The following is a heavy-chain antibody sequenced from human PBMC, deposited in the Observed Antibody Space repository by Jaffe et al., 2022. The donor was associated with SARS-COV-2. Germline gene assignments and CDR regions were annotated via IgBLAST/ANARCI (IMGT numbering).Heavy chain of an antibody. Sequence: EVQLVESGGGLVKPGRSLRLSCTASGFTFGDYAMSWFRQAPGKGLEWVGFIRSKAYGGTTEYAASVKGRFTISRDDSKSIAYLQMNSLKTEDTAVYYCTRTGIESGGGWLQADWGQGTLVTVSS. V-gene: IGHV3-49*05. J-gene: IGHJ4*02. CDR1: GFTFGDYA. D-gene: IGHD5-12*01. CDR2: IRSKAYGGTT. CDR3: TRTGIESGGGWLQAD.